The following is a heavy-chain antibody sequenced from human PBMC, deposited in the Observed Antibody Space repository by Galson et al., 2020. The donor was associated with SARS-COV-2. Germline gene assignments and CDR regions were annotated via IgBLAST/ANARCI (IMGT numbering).Heavy chain of an antibody. CDR3: ARVDSSGWYNWFDP. CDR1: GFTVSSNY. V-gene: IGHV3-53*01. CDR2: IYSGGST. Sequence: GGSLRLSCAASGFTVSSNYMSWVRQAPGKGLEWVSVIYSGGSTDYSDSVKGRFTISRDNSKNTLYLQMNSLRAEDTAVYYCARVDSSGWYNWFDPWGQGTLVTVSS. D-gene: IGHD6-19*01. J-gene: IGHJ5*02.